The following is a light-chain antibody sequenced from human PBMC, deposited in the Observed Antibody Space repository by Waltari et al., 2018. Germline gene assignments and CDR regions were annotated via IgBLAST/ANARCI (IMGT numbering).Light chain of an antibody. Sequence: EIVLTQSPGTLALSPGERATLSCRASQSVSSSYLAWYQQKPGQAPRLRIDGASSRATGIPYRFSGSGSGTDFTLTISRLEPVDFAVYYCQQYGSSPTFGQGTKVEIK. CDR2: GAS. V-gene: IGKV3-20*01. CDR3: QQYGSSPT. J-gene: IGKJ1*01. CDR1: QSVSSSY.